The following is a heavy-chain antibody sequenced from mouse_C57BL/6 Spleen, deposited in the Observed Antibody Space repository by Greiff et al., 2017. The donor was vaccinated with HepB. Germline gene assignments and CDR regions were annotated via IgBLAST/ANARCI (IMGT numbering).Heavy chain of an antibody. CDR1: GYAFSSYW. D-gene: IGHD1-1*01. J-gene: IGHJ3*01. V-gene: IGHV1-80*01. CDR3: ARDDYGSPFAY. CDR2: IYPGDGDT. Sequence: VKLMESGAELVKPGASVKISCKASGYAFSSYWMNWVKQRPGKGLEWIGQIYPGDGDTNYNGKFKGKATVTADKSSSTAYMQLSSLTSEDSAVYFCARDDYGSPFAYWGQGTLVTVSA.